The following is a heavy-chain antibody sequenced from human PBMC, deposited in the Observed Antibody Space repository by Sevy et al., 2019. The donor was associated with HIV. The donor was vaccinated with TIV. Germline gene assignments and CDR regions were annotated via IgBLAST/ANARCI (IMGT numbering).Heavy chain of an antibody. CDR1: GYTFTGYY. D-gene: IGHD2-15*01. CDR3: ARGVRYCSGGSCYSGLMDV. CDR2: INPNSGGT. V-gene: IGHV1-2*02. Sequence: ASVKVSRKASGYTFTGYYMHWVRQAPGQGLEWMGWINPNSGGTNYAQKFQGRVTMTRDTSISTAYMELSRLRSDDTAVYYCARGVRYCSGGSCYSGLMDVWGQGTTVTVSS. J-gene: IGHJ6*02.